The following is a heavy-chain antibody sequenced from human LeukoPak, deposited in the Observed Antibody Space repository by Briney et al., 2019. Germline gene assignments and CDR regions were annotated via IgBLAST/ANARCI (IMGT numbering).Heavy chain of an antibody. V-gene: IGHV3-53*01. CDR2: IYSGGST. J-gene: IGHJ4*02. CDR3: AKDGLWSSGWYGY. Sequence: GGSLRLSCAASGFTVSSNYMSWVRQAPGKGLEWVSVIYSGGSTYYADSVKGRFTISRDNSKNTLYLQMNSLRAEDTAVYYCAKDGLWSSGWYGYWGQGTLVTVSS. D-gene: IGHD6-19*01. CDR1: GFTVSSNY.